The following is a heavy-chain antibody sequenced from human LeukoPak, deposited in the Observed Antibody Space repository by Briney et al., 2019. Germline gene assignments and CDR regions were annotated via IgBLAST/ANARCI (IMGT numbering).Heavy chain of an antibody. CDR3: ARAYSGSYRDDY. Sequence: ASVKVSCKASGYTFSDYYMHWVRQAPGQGLEWMGRINPNSGGTYYAQKFQGRVTMTRDTSISTASMDLSRLKSDDTAVYYCARAYSGSYRDDYWGQGTLVTVSS. J-gene: IGHJ4*02. V-gene: IGHV1-2*06. CDR1: GYTFSDYY. CDR2: INPNSGGT. D-gene: IGHD1-26*01.